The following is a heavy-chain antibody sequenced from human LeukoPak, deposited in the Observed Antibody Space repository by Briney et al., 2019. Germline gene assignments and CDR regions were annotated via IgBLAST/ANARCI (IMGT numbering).Heavy chain of an antibody. Sequence: QSGGSLRLSCAASGFTFSSYAMHWVRQAPGKGLEWVAVISYDGSNKYYADSVKGRFTISRDNSKNTLYLQMNSLRAEDTAVYYCARDWARGSSWQGRDYWGQGTLVTVSS. J-gene: IGHJ4*02. CDR3: ARDWARGSSWQGRDY. V-gene: IGHV3-30-3*01. D-gene: IGHD6-13*01. CDR1: GFTFSSYA. CDR2: ISYDGSNK.